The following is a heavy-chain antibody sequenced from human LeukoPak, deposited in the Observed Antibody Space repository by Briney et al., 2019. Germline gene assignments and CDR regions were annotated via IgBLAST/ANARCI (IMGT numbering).Heavy chain of an antibody. CDR1: GFTFSSYG. Sequence: GGSLRLSCAASGFTFSSYGMPWVRQAPGRGLEWVAVISYDGSNKYYADSVKGRFTISRDNAKNSLYLQMNSLRAEDTALYYCAKGYGSGSYYPYYFDYWGQGTLVTVSS. CDR3: AKGYGSGSYYPYYFDY. CDR2: ISYDGSNK. V-gene: IGHV3-30*18. D-gene: IGHD3-10*01. J-gene: IGHJ4*02.